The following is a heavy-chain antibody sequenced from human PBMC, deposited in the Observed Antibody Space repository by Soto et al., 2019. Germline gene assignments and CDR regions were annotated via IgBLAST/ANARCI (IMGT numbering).Heavy chain of an antibody. V-gene: IGHV4-61*08. J-gene: IGHJ4*02. CDR2: INYSGST. Sequence: SETLSLTCGVSDGSICSGGYSCSWIRQPPGKGLEWIAYINYSGSTNYNPSLKSRVTISVDTSENQFSLKLTSVTTADTAVYYCVRGWTAAIFHYWGQGTLVTVSS. CDR3: VRGWTAAIFHY. D-gene: IGHD5-18*01. CDR1: DGSICSGGYS.